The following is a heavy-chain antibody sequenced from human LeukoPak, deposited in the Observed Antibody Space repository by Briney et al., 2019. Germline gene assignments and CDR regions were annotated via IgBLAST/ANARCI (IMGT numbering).Heavy chain of an antibody. Sequence: PGGSLRPSRAASGFTFSSYAMSWVRQAPGKGLEWVSTISIGGNSTYYTDSVKGRFTISRDNSKNTMYLQMNNLRAEDTALYYCAKRWGSSWSNDYYCGRGILVAVSS. J-gene: IGHJ4*02. V-gene: IGHV3-23*01. CDR3: AKRWGSSWSNDYY. CDR1: GFTFSSYA. CDR2: ISIGGNST. D-gene: IGHD6-13*01.